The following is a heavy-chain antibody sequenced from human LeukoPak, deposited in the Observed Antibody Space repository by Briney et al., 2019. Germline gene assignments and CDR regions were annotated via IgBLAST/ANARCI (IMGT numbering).Heavy chain of an antibody. CDR2: IYYSGNT. CDR3: ARHFHVYYFDY. CDR1: GGSISTSDYY. J-gene: IGHJ4*02. V-gene: IGHV4-39*01. Sequence: SETLSLTCTVSGGSISTSDYYWGWIRQPPGKGLEWIGSIYYSGNTYHNLSLKSRVTISVDTSKNQFSLRLSSVTAADTAVYSCARHFHVYYFDYWGQGTLVTVSS.